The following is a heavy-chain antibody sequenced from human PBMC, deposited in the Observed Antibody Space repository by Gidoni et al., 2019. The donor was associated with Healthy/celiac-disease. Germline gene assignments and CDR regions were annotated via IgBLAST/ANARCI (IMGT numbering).Heavy chain of an antibody. CDR2: ISGSGGST. CDR3: AKRGGSYKGGAIDY. Sequence: EVQLLESGGGLVQPGGSLRLSCAASGITFSSYAMSWVRQAPGKGLEWVSAISGSGGSTYYADSVKGRFTISRDNSKNTLYLQMNSLRAEDTAVYYCAKRGGSYKGGAIDYWGQGTLVTVSS. CDR1: GITFSSYA. D-gene: IGHD1-26*01. J-gene: IGHJ4*02. V-gene: IGHV3-23*01.